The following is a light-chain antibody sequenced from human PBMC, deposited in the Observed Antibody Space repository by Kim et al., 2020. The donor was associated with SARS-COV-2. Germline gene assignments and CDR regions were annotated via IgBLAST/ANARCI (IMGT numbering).Light chain of an antibody. CDR1: QSVSRW. J-gene: IGKJ1*01. CDR3: QQYGT. V-gene: IGKV1-5*03. CDR2: RAS. Sequence: DIQLTQSPSSLSASVGDRVTITCRASQSVSRWLAWYQQKPGRAPRLLIYRASTLQSGVPSRFSGSGSETEFTLTISSLQPDDFATYYCQQYGTFGQGTKVDIK.